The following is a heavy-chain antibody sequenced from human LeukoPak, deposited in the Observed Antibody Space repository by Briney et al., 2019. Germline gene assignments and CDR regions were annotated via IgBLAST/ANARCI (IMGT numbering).Heavy chain of an antibody. V-gene: IGHV3-30*19. Sequence: GGSLRLSCAASGFTFSSYGMHWVRRAPGKGLEWVAVISYDGSNKYYADSVKGRFTISRDNSKNTLYLQMNSLRAEDTAVYYCARDTPPVLGSSLGWFDPWGQGTLVTVSS. D-gene: IGHD6-13*01. CDR1: GFTFSSYG. CDR2: ISYDGSNK. CDR3: ARDTPPVLGSSLGWFDP. J-gene: IGHJ5*02.